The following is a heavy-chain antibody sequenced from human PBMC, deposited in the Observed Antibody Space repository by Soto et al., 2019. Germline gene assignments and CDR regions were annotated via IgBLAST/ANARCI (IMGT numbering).Heavy chain of an antibody. CDR3: ARGPGGTLDY. CDR2: INPTGGGT. Sequence: GASVKTSSKASGYTFTSHFLHWVRQAPGQGPEWMGIINPTGGGTTYAQRFPGRVTMTRDTSTTTVYMELSSLKSEDTAVDYCARGPGGTLDYWVQGALVTVSS. J-gene: IGHJ4*02. D-gene: IGHD2-15*01. V-gene: IGHV1-46*01. CDR1: GYTFTSHF.